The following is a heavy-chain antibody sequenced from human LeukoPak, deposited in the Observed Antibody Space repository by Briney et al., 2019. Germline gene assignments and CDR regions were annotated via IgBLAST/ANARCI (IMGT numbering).Heavy chain of an antibody. D-gene: IGHD3-10*01. CDR1: GFTFSSYA. CDR2: ISGSGGNT. CDR3: AKEAFYYGSGSFMGY. J-gene: IGHJ4*02. Sequence: GGSLRLSCAASGFTFSSYAMSWVRQAPGKGLEWVSGISGSGGNTYYADSVKGRFTVSRDNSKNTLYLQMNSLRAEGTAVYYCAKEAFYYGSGSFMGYWGQGTLVTVSS. V-gene: IGHV3-23*01.